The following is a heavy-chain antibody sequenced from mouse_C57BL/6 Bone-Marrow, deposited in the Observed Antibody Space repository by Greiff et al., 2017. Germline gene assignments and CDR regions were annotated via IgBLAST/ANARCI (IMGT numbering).Heavy chain of an antibody. Sequence: QVQLQQSGAELARPGASVKMSCKASGYTFTSYTMHWVKQRPGQGLEWIGYINPSSGYTKYNQKFKDKATLTADKSSSTAYMQLSSLTSEDSAVYYCARGGYAVYAMDYWGQGTSDTVSS. J-gene: IGHJ4*01. CDR1: GYTFTSYT. CDR3: ARGGYAVYAMDY. D-gene: IGHD2-10*02. V-gene: IGHV1-4*01. CDR2: INPSSGYT.